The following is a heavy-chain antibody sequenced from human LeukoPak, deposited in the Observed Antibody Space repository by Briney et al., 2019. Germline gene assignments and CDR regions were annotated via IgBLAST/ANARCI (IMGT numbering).Heavy chain of an antibody. J-gene: IGHJ1*01. D-gene: IGHD6-19*01. CDR2: IYYSGST. Sequence: PSETLSLTCTVSGGSISSYYWSWIRQPPGKGLEWIGYIYYSGSTNYNPSLKSRVTIPVDTSKNQFSLKLSSVTAADTAVYYCARHVRYSSGWSAEYFQHWGQGTLVTVSS. CDR3: ARHVRYSSGWSAEYFQH. V-gene: IGHV4-59*08. CDR1: GGSISSYY.